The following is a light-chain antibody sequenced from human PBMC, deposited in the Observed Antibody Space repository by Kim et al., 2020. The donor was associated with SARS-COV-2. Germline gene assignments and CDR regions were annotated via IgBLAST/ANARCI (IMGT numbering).Light chain of an antibody. Sequence: RATINCKSSQSVLYSSNNENYLAWYQQKPGQPPKLLIYCASTRESGVPDRFSGSGSGTDFTLTISSLQAEDVAVYYCQQYYSIPYTFGQGTKLEI. J-gene: IGKJ2*01. V-gene: IGKV4-1*01. CDR2: CAS. CDR1: QSVLYSSNNENY. CDR3: QQYYSIPYT.